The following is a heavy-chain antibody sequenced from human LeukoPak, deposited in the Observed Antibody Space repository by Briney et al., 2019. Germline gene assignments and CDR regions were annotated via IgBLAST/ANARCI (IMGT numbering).Heavy chain of an antibody. CDR1: GYTLTELS. CDR3: ATYCSSANCYIWGYYFDY. V-gene: IGHV1-24*01. Sequence: ASVKVSYKVSGYTLTELSMHWVRQAPGKGLEWMGGFDPEDGETIYAQKFQGRVTMTEDTSTDTAYMELSSLRSEDTAIYYCATYCSSANCYIWGYYFDYWGQGTLVTVSS. J-gene: IGHJ4*02. CDR2: FDPEDGET. D-gene: IGHD2-2*01.